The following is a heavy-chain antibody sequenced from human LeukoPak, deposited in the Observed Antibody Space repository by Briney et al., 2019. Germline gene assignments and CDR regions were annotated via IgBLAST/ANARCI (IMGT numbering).Heavy chain of an antibody. D-gene: IGHD2-2*01. Sequence: SETLSLTCTVSGGSISSYYWSWIRQPPGKGLEWIGYIYYSGSTNYNPSLKSRVTISVDTSKNQFSLKLSSVTAADTAVYYCARAARAPGGGYQLLPLGAFDIWGQGTMVTVSS. J-gene: IGHJ3*02. CDR3: ARAARAPGGGYQLLPLGAFDI. CDR1: GGSISSYY. V-gene: IGHV4-59*08. CDR2: IYYSGST.